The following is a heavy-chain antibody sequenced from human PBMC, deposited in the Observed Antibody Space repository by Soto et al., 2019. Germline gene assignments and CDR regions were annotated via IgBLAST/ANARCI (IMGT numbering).Heavy chain of an antibody. CDR1: GESFSGNY. CDR2: FSDSGST. Sequence: ETLSLTCAVYGESFSGNYWSWIRQPPGKGLEWIGEFSDSGSTNYNPSLKSRVTISEDMSKSQFSLKLSSVTAADTAVYYCARGNFYYGMDVWGQGTMVTVSS. CDR3: ARGNFYYGMDV. V-gene: IGHV4-34*01. J-gene: IGHJ6*02.